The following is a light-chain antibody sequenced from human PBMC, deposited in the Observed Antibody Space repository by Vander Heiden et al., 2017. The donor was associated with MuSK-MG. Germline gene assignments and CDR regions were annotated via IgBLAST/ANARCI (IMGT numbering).Light chain of an antibody. CDR1: KLGDKY. J-gene: IGLJ2*01. V-gene: IGLV3-1*01. CDR3: QAWDSSMVV. CDR2: QDD. Sequence: SYELTQPPSVSVSPGQTASITCSGDKLGDKYACWYQQKPGQSPVLVIYQDDKRPSGIPERFSGSNSGNTPTLTISGTQALDEAAYYCQAWDSSMVVFGGGTKLTVL.